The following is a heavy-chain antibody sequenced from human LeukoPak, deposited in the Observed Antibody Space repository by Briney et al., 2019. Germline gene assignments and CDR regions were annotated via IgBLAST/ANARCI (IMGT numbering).Heavy chain of an antibody. V-gene: IGHV3-23*01. D-gene: IGHD3-22*01. CDR1: GFNFSSCE. Sequence: PGGSLRLSCAASGFNFSSCEMSWVRQAPGKGLEWVSAISGSGGSTYYADSVKGRFTISRDNSKNTLYLQMNSLRAEDTAVYYCAKSITMIVVVNTNPFDYWGQGTLVTVSS. CDR2: ISGSGGST. CDR3: AKSITMIVVVNTNPFDY. J-gene: IGHJ4*02.